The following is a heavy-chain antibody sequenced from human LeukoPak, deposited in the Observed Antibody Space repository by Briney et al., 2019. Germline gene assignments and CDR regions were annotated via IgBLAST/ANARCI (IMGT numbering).Heavy chain of an antibody. CDR3: ARDPPQDYYDSSGYYPDAFDI. V-gene: IGHV1-18*01. Sequence: EASVKVSCKASGYTFTSYGISWVRQAPGQGLEWMGWISAYNGNTNYAQKLQGRATMTTDTSTSTAYMELRSLRSDDTAVYDCARDPPQDYYDSSGYYPDAFDIWGQGTMVTASS. CDR1: GYTFTSYG. CDR2: ISAYNGNT. J-gene: IGHJ3*02. D-gene: IGHD3-22*01.